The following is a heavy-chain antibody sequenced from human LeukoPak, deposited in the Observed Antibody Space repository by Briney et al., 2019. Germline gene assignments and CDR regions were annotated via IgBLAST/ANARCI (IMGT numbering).Heavy chain of an antibody. Sequence: SETLSLTCTVSGGSISSYYWSWIRQPPGKGLEWIGYIYYSGSTNYNPSLKSRVTISVDTSKNQFSLKLSSVTAADTAMYYCARDLSSGWYYFDYWGQGTLVTVSS. CDR3: ARDLSSGWYYFDY. CDR2: IYYSGST. D-gene: IGHD6-19*01. CDR1: GGSISSYY. J-gene: IGHJ4*02. V-gene: IGHV4-59*12.